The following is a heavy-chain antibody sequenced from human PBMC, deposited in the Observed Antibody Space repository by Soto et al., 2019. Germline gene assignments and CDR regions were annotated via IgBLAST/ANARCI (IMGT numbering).Heavy chain of an antibody. D-gene: IGHD5-18*01. Sequence: PLSLTCIVTGGSVTTGGYSWSWIRQPPGKGLEWIGYIYHSGSAYYNPSLRTRVTMSVDTSRNQFSLRLSSVTAADTAVYYCATNGAYGYHEYWGRGTLVT. CDR3: ATNGAYGYHEY. CDR2: IYHSGSA. V-gene: IGHV4-30-2*01. J-gene: IGHJ4*01. CDR1: GGSVTTGGYS.